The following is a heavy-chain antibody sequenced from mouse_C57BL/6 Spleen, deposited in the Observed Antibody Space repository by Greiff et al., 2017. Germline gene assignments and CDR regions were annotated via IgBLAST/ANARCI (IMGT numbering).Heavy chain of an antibody. V-gene: IGHV1-69*01. Sequence: VQLQQPGAELVMPGASVKLSCKASGYTFTSYWMHWVKQRPGQGLEWIGEIDPSDSYTNYNQKFKGKSTLTVDKSSSTAYMQLSSLTSEDSAVYYCARGGSSYGAMDYWGQGTSVTVSS. CDR2: IDPSDSYT. J-gene: IGHJ4*01. CDR1: GYTFTSYW. CDR3: ARGGSSYGAMDY. D-gene: IGHD1-1*01.